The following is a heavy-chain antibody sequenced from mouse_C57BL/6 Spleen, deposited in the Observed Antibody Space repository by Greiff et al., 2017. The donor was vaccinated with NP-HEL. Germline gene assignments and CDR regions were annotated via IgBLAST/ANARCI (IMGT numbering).Heavy chain of an antibody. V-gene: IGHV1-42*01. CDR1: GYSFTGYY. CDR2: INPSTGGT. Sequence: EVQLQQSGPELVKPGASVKISCKASGYSFTGYYMNWVKQSPEKSLEWIGEINPSTGGTTYNQKFKAKATLTVDKSSSTAYMQLKSLTSEDSAVYYGARQGNLYYLDYWGQSTTLTVSS. J-gene: IGHJ2*01. D-gene: IGHD2-1*01. CDR3: ARQGNLYYLDY.